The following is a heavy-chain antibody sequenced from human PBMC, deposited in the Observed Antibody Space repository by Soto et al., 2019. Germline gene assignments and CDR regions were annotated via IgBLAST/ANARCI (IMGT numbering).Heavy chain of an antibody. Sequence: QVQLVESGGGVVQPGRSLRLSCAASGFTFSSYGMHWVRQAPGKGLEWVAVISYDGSNKYYADSVKGRFTISRDNSKNTLYLQMNSLRAEDTAVYYCAKDSEYYDLWSGYPDYWGQGTLVTVSS. CDR1: GFTFSSYG. CDR3: AKDSEYYDLWSGYPDY. D-gene: IGHD3-3*01. J-gene: IGHJ4*02. CDR2: ISYDGSNK. V-gene: IGHV3-30*18.